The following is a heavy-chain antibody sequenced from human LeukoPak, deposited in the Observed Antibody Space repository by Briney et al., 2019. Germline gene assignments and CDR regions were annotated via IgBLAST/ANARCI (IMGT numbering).Heavy chain of an antibody. CDR3: ATTGYCSSTSCYTRGNWFDP. J-gene: IGHJ5*02. V-gene: IGHV1-24*01. D-gene: IGHD2-2*02. Sequence: ASVKVSCKVSGYTLTELSMHWVRQAPGKGLEWMGGFDPEDGETIYAQKFQGRVTMTEDTSTDTAYMELSSLRSEDTAVYYCATTGYCSSTSCYTRGNWFDPWGQGTLVTVSS. CDR2: FDPEDGET. CDR1: GYTLTELS.